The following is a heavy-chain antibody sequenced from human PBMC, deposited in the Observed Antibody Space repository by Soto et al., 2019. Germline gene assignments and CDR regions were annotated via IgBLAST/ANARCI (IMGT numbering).Heavy chain of an antibody. V-gene: IGHV3-48*04. CDR2: ISGSGSTI. J-gene: IGHJ4*02. CDR3: ARHPEEMPKIPGFTP. D-gene: IGHD2-2*01. CDR1: GFTFSSYS. Sequence: GGSLRLSCAASGFTFSSYSMNWVRQAPGKGLEWVSSISGSGSTIYYADSVKGRFTISRDNAKNSLYLQMNSLRAEDTAVYYWARHPEEMPKIPGFTPGGQGPRVTVP.